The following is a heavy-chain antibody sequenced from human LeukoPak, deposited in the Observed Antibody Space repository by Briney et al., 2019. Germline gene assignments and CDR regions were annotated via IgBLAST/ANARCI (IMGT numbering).Heavy chain of an antibody. CDR1: GYTFTSSG. J-gene: IGHJ6*04. D-gene: IGHD3-10*01. CDR2: ISAYNGNT. V-gene: IGHV1-18*01. CDR3: ARGLWFGEFHV. Sequence: ASVKVSFKASGYTFTSSGISWVRQAPGQGLEWMGWISAYNGNTNYAQKLQGRVTMTTDTSTSTAYMELRSQRPDDPAVYYCARGLWFGEFHVWGKGTTVTVSS.